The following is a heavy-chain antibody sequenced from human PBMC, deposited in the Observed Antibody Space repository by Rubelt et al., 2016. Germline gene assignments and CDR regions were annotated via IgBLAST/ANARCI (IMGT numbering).Heavy chain of an antibody. J-gene: IGHJ4*02. CDR2: INPNSGGT. Sequence: QVQLVQSGAEVKKPGASVKVSCKASGYTFTGYYMHWVRQAPGQGLEWMGWINPNSGGTNYAQKLQGGCTMTRDTSSSTAFMELGRLCSDDTAVYYCARFAIGGHSSGYLFDYWGQGTLVTVSS. D-gene: IGHD3-22*01. CDR1: GYTFTGYY. V-gene: IGHV1-2*02. CDR3: ARFAIGGHSSGYLFDY.